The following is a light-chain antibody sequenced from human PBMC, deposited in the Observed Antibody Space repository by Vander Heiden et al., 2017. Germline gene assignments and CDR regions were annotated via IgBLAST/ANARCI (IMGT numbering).Light chain of an antibody. CDR2: WAS. CDR1: QSVLYSSNNKNY. J-gene: IGKJ4*01. CDR3: QQDYSTHL. V-gene: IGKV4-1*01. Sequence: DIVMTQSPDSLAVSLGERATINCKSSQSVLYSSNNKNYLAWYQQKPGQPPKLLIYWASTREYGVPDRFSGSGSGTDFTLTISSLQAEDVAVYYWQQDYSTHLFGGGTKVEIK.